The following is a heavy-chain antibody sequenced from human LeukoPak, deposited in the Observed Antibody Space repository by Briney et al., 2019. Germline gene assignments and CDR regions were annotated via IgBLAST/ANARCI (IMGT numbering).Heavy chain of an antibody. V-gene: IGHV3-48*03. CDR1: GFTFSSYE. D-gene: IGHD6-6*01. CDR3: ARDRDSSSLQEYYYGMDV. Sequence: GGSLRLSCAASGFTFSSYEMSWVRQAPGKGLEWVSYISSSGDIIYYADSVKGRFTISRDNAKNSLYLQMNSLRAEDTAVYYCARDRDSSSLQEYYYGMDVWGQGTTVTVSS. CDR2: ISSSGDII. J-gene: IGHJ6*02.